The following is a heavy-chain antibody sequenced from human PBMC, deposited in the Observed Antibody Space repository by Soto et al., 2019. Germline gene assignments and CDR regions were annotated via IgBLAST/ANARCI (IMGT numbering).Heavy chain of an antibody. CDR3: ARGNYGGSYYFDY. CDR1: GFTFSSYW. J-gene: IGHJ4*02. Sequence: GSLRLSCAASGFTFSSYWMHWVRQAPGKGLVWVSRINSDGSSTSYADSVKGRFTISRDNAKNTLYLQMNSLRAEDTAVYYCARGNYGGSYYFDYWGQGTLVTVSS. V-gene: IGHV3-74*01. D-gene: IGHD4-17*01. CDR2: INSDGSST.